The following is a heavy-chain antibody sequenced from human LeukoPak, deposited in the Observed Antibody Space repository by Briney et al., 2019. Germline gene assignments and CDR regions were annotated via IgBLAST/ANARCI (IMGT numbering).Heavy chain of an antibody. Sequence: ASVKVSCKASGYTFTGYYMHWVRQAPGQGLEWMGRINPNSGGTNYAQKVQGRVTMTRDMSISTAYMELSRLRSDDTAVYYCARRVQLERRLGNAFDIWGQGTMVTVSS. CDR1: GYTFTGYY. CDR3: ARRVQLERRLGNAFDI. J-gene: IGHJ3*02. V-gene: IGHV1-2*06. D-gene: IGHD1-1*01. CDR2: INPNSGGT.